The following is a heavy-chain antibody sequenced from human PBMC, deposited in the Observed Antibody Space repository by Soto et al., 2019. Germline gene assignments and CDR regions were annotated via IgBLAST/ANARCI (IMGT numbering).Heavy chain of an antibody. V-gene: IGHV3-23*01. CDR3: AKGRDSTYWEGY. Sequence: EVQVLESGGGLVQPGGSLRLSCVGSGFTFSSHVMTWVRQAPGKGLEWVSSISDNGGSTYYAESVMGRFTISRDNSSNTLSLQMRSLRADATAVYYGAKGRDSTYWEGYWGQGTLVTVSS. J-gene: IGHJ4*02. CDR1: GFTFSSHV. CDR2: ISDNGGST. D-gene: IGHD2-8*02.